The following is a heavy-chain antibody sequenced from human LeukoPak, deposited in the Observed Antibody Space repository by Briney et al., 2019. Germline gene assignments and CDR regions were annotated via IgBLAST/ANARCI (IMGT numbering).Heavy chain of an antibody. Sequence: SETLSLTCTVSGGSISSYYWSWVRQPPGKGLEWIGYIYYSGSTNYNPSLKSRVTISVDTSKNQFSLKLSSVTAADTAVYYCARHGPLYEYFYYNMDVWGQGTTVTVSS. CDR2: IYYSGST. CDR3: ARHGPLYEYFYYNMDV. CDR1: GGSISSYY. J-gene: IGHJ6*02. V-gene: IGHV4-59*01. D-gene: IGHD5/OR15-5a*01.